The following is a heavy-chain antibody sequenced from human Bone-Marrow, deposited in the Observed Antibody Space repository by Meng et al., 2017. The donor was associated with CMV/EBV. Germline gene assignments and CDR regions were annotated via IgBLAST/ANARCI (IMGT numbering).Heavy chain of an antibody. CDR1: GGSISTSY. J-gene: IGHJ4*02. CDR2: FYYTGTT. D-gene: IGHD1-26*01. Sequence: SETLSLTCTVSGGSISTSYWSWIRQPPGKGLEWIGYFYYTGTTNYNPSLKSRVTISVDSSKNQFSLKLSSVTAADTAVYYCARVRSGSPDYWGQGTLVTVSS. CDR3: ARVRSGSPDY. V-gene: IGHV4-59*01.